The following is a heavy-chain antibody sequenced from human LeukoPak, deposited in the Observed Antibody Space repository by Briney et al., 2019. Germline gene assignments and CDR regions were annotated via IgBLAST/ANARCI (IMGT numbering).Heavy chain of an antibody. Sequence: SETLSLTCTVSGGSISSYYWSWIRQPPGQGLEWIGYIYYNGSTNYNPSLKSRVTISVDTSKNQFSLKLSSVTAADTAVYYCARHIMGVEYYFDYWGQGTLVTVSS. CDR3: ARHIMGVEYYFDY. D-gene: IGHD3-3*01. CDR2: IYYNGST. J-gene: IGHJ4*02. CDR1: GGSISSYY. V-gene: IGHV4-59*08.